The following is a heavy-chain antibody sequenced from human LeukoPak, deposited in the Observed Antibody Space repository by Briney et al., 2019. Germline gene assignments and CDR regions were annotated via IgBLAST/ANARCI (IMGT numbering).Heavy chain of an antibody. J-gene: IGHJ4*02. CDR1: GFTFSSYA. Sequence: GGSLRLSCAASGFTFSSYAMHWVRQAPGKGLEWVAVISYDGSNKYYADSVKGRFTISRDNSKNTLYLQMNSLRAEDTAVYYCARGTLVPAAIDFWGQGTLVTVSS. D-gene: IGHD2-2*01. V-gene: IGHV3-30*04. CDR2: ISYDGSNK. CDR3: ARGTLVPAAIDF.